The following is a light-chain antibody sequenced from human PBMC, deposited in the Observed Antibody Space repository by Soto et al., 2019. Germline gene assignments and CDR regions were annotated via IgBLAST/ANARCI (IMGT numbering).Light chain of an antibody. CDR2: GAS. CDR1: QGVSSAY. Sequence: EIVLTQAPGTLSLSPGERATLSCRASQGVSSAYLAWYQQIPGQAPRLLIYGASSRATGIPDRFSGSGSGTDFALPISGLEPEDLAVYYCQQSGSSFYTFGQGTKLEIK. V-gene: IGKV3-20*01. CDR3: QQSGSSFYT. J-gene: IGKJ2*01.